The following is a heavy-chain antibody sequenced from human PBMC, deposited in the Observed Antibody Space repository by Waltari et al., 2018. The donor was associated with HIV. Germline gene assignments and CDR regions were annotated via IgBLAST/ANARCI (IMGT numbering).Heavy chain of an antibody. D-gene: IGHD2-2*02. CDR3: ARGGHCSGISCYTGDYSYGLDV. J-gene: IGHJ6*02. CDR2: INTDGSST. Sequence: EVQLVESGGVLVQPGGSLRLSCAASGFPFSSSWFHWVRKAPAKGLVWVSRINTDGSSTSYADSVKGRFTISRDNAKNTLYLQMNSLRAEDTAVYYCARGGHCSGISCYTGDYSYGLDVWGQGTTVTVSS. V-gene: IGHV3-74*01. CDR1: GFPFSSSW.